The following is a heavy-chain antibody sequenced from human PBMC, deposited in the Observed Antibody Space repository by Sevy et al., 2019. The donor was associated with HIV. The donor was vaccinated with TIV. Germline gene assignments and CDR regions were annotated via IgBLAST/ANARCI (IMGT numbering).Heavy chain of an antibody. J-gene: IGHJ5*02. Sequence: GGSLRLSCAASGFTFSSYSMNWVRQAPGKGLEWVSYISSSSSTIYYADSVKGRFTISRDNAKNSLYLQMNSLRDEDTAVYYWAREPDDGGNLGSPPAAIDPWGQGTLVTVSS. CDR3: AREPDDGGNLGSPPAAIDP. CDR2: ISSSSSTI. D-gene: IGHD2-2*01. V-gene: IGHV3-48*02. CDR1: GFTFSSYS.